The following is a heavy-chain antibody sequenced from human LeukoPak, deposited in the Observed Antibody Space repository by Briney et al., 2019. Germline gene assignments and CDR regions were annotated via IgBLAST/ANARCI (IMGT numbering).Heavy chain of an antibody. CDR2: FDPEDGET. D-gene: IGHD6-13*01. CDR3: ATLPFTIAAATIIDY. CDR1: GYTLTKLS. V-gene: IGHV1-24*01. J-gene: IGHJ4*02. Sequence: ASVKVSCKVSGYTLTKLSMHWVRQAPGKGLEWMGGFDPEDGETIYAQKFRGRVTMTEDTSTDTAYMELSSLRSEDTAVYYCATLPFTIAAATIIDYWGQGTLVTVSS.